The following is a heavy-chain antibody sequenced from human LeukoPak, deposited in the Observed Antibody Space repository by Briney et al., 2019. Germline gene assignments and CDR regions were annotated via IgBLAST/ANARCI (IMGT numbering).Heavy chain of an antibody. CDR1: GFTFSSYW. V-gene: IGHV3-7*04. Sequence: GGSLRLSCAASGFTFSSYWMSWVRQAPGKGLEWVANIKEDGSEKYYVDSVKDRLTISRDTAKGSLYLQMNSLRAEDTAVYYCARLRAGDYFDYWGQGTLVTVSS. J-gene: IGHJ4*02. CDR2: IKEDGSEK. D-gene: IGHD6-19*01. CDR3: ARLRAGDYFDY.